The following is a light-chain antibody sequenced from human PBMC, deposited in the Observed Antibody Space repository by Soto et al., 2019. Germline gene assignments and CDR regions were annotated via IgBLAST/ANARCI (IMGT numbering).Light chain of an antibody. V-gene: IGLV1-51*01. J-gene: IGLJ1*01. CDR3: GVWDSNLQLYL. CDR1: WSIGRNY. CDR2: DSY. Sequence: QSVLSQPPSLSAAPGQTVTISCSGSWSIGRNYVSWYQQFPGAAPKLLIFDSYQRPSGIPERFSASKSATSATLDISGLRTGDEADYYCGVWDSNLQLYLFGSGTKVTVL.